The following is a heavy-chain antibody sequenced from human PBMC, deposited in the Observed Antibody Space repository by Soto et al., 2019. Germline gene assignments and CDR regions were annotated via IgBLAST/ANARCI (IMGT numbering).Heavy chain of an antibody. D-gene: IGHD1-26*01. Sequence: QVQLVQSGAEVKKPGASVKVSCKASGYTFTSYAMHWVRQAPGQRLEWMGWINAGNGNTKYSQKFQGRVTITRDTSASTAYMELSSPRSEDTAVYYCARDFTGSYLGLDYWGQGTLVTVSS. CDR1: GYTFTSYA. CDR2: INAGNGNT. J-gene: IGHJ4*02. CDR3: ARDFTGSYLGLDY. V-gene: IGHV1-3*01.